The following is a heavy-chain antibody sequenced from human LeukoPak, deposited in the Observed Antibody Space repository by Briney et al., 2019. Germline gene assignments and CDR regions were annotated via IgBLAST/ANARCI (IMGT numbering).Heavy chain of an antibody. CDR2: FGSSGTTI. CDR1: GFTFNTCE. J-gene: IGHJ4*02. Sequence: EGFLISCCGASGFTFNTCEMTWVRQAPGKVLEWVSYFGSSGTTIYYADSVKGRFTISRDNAKNSLFLQMNSLRAEDTAIYYCARPKTLTGYVWGYFDYWGQGTLVTVPS. D-gene: IGHD3-9*01. CDR3: ARPKTLTGYVWGYFDY. V-gene: IGHV3-48*03.